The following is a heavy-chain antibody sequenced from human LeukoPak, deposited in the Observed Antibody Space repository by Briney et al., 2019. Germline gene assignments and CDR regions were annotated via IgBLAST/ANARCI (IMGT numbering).Heavy chain of an antibody. Sequence: SETLSLTCTVSGDAISNYYWSWNRRPPGKGLEWIGYIHDSGSTTHNPSLKSRVTMSVDTSKKQFSLKVRPVTAADTAVYYCARENSGWYGRYFDYWGQGTLVTVSS. CDR1: GDAISNYY. CDR3: ARENSGWYGRYFDY. V-gene: IGHV4-59*01. J-gene: IGHJ4*02. D-gene: IGHD6-19*01. CDR2: IHDSGST.